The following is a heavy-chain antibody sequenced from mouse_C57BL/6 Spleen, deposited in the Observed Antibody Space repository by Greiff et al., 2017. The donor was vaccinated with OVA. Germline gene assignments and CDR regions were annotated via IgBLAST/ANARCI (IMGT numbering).Heavy chain of an antibody. J-gene: IGHJ2*01. V-gene: IGHV1-59*01. CDR1: GYTFTSYW. Sequence: QVQLQQPGAELVRPGTSVKLSCKASGYTFTSYWMHWVKQRPGQGLEWIGVIDPSDSYTNYNQKFKGKATLTADKSSSTAYMQLSSLTSEDSAVYFCARWGWDWGQGTTLTVSS. CDR2: IDPSDSYT. D-gene: IGHD3-3*01. CDR3: ARWGWD.